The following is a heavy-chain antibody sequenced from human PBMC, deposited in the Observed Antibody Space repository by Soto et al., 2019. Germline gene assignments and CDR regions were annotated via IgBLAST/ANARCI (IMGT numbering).Heavy chain of an antibody. CDR2: ISAYNGNT. CDR1: GYTFTSYG. V-gene: IGHV1-18*01. D-gene: IGHD3-22*01. J-gene: IGHJ3*02. Sequence: ASVKVSCKASGYTFTSYGISWVRQAPGQGLEWMGWISAYNGNTNYAQKLQGRVTMTTDTSTSTAYMELRNLRSDDTAVYYCARDDIYYYDSSGYVAFDIWGQGTMVTVSS. CDR3: ARDDIYYYDSSGYVAFDI.